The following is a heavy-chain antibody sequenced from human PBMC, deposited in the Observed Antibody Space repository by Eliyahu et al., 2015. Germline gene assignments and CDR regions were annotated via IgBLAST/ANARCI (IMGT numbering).Heavy chain of an antibody. CDR2: INMDGSTT. D-gene: IGHD2-15*01. V-gene: IGHV3-74*03. J-gene: IGHJ6*04. CDR1: GFXFXXYX. Sequence: EVQLVESGGGLVQPGGSLRLSCAASGFXFXXYXVXWVRQAPGKGMVWVSRINMDGSTTTYADSVKGRFTISRDNAKNTVYLQMNNLRAEDTAVYYCAGAPDCGGGSCYSYHYYGMDVWGKGTTVTVSS. CDR3: AGAPDCGGGSCYSYHYYGMDV.